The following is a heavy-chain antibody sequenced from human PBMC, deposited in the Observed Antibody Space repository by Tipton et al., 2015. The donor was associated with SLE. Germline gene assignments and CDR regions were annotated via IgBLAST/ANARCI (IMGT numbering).Heavy chain of an antibody. CDR3: ARGGAPGIAAAGAAY. CDR2: ISAYTGNT. CDR1: GYTFTSYG. J-gene: IGHJ4*02. Sequence: QLVQSGAEVKKPGASVKVSYKASGYTFTSYGITWVRQALGQGLEWIGWISAYTGNTNYAQNLQGRVTMTTDTSTSTAYMELSSLRSEDTAVYYCARGGAPGIAAAGAAYWGQGTLVTVSS. V-gene: IGHV1-18*04. D-gene: IGHD6-13*01.